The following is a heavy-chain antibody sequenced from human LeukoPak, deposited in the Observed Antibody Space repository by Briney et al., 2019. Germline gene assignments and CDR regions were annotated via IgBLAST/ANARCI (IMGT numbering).Heavy chain of an antibody. D-gene: IGHD2-15*01. V-gene: IGHV4-34*01. Sequence: PSETLSLTCAVYGGSFSGYYWSWIRQPPGKGLEWIGEINHSGSTNYNPSLKSRVTISVDTSKNQFSLKLSSVTAADTAVYYCARSRLAAVGYCSGGSCYGHFDYWGQGTLVTVSS. J-gene: IGHJ4*02. CDR3: ARSRLAAVGYCSGGSCYGHFDY. CDR2: INHSGST. CDR1: GGSFSGYY.